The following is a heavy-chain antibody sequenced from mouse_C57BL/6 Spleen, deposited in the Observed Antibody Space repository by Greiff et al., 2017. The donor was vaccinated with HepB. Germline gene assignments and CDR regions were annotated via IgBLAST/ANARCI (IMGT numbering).Heavy chain of an antibody. Sequence: EESGPGLVKPSQSLSLTCSVTGYSITSGYYWNWIRQFPGNKLEWMGYISYDGSNNYNPSLKNRISITRDTSKNQFFLKLNSVTTEDTATYYCARGGDGYYHWYFDVWGTGTTVTVSS. D-gene: IGHD2-3*01. J-gene: IGHJ1*03. CDR2: ISYDGSN. CDR1: GYSITSGYY. V-gene: IGHV3-6*01. CDR3: ARGGDGYYHWYFDV.